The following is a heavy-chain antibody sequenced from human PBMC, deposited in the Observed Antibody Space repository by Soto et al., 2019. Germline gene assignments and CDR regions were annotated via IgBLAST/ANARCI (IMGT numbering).Heavy chain of an antibody. CDR1: GGSISSGGYS. CDR3: ARELEPYYDSSGYYGGYLDY. CDR2: IYHSGST. Sequence: PSETLSLTCAVSGGSISSGGYSWSWFRQPPGKGLEWIGYIYHSGSTYYNPSLKSRVTISVDRSKNQFSLRLSSVTAADTAVYYCARELEPYYDSSGYYGGYLDYWGQGTLVTVSS. J-gene: IGHJ4*02. V-gene: IGHV4-30-2*01. D-gene: IGHD3-22*01.